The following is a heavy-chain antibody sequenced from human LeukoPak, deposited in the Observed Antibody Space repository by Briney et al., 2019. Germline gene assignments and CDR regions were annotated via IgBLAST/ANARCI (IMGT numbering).Heavy chain of an antibody. CDR1: GFTFSSYA. CDR3: ARDSSGYFRY. J-gene: IGHJ4*02. Sequence: GRSLRLSCAASGFTFSSYAMHWVRQAPGKGLEWVAVISYDGSNKYYADSVKGRFTISRDNSKNTLYLQMNSLRAEDTAVYYCARDSSGYFRYWGQGTLVTVSS. CDR2: ISYDGSNK. V-gene: IGHV3-30*01. D-gene: IGHD3-9*01.